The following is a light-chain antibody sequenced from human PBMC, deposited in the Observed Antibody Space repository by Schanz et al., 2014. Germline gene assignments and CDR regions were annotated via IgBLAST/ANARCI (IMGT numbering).Light chain of an antibody. CDR3: CSYAGSTNLR. Sequence: QSVLTQPPSASGSPGQSVTISCTGTSSDVGGYNYVSWYQQHPGKAPKLMIYDVSNRPSGVPDRFSGSKSGNMASLTVSGLQAEDEADYYCCSYAGSTNLRFGGGTKLTVL. J-gene: IGLJ3*02. V-gene: IGLV2-8*01. CDR2: DVS. CDR1: SSDVGGYNY.